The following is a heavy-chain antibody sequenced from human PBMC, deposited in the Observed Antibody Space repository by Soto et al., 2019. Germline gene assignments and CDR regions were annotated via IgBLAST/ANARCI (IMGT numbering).Heavy chain of an antibody. V-gene: IGHV4-31*03. CDR3: ARATGTLRSRNCDY. J-gene: IGHJ4*02. CDR1: GGSISSVGHY. CDR2: IYHTGST. D-gene: IGHD3-9*01. Sequence: PSETLSLTCTVSGGSISSVGHYCTWIRQPQGKGLEWIGSIYHTGSTYYSPSLRSRLTISVDTSKSQFSLRLNSVTAADTAVYYCARATGTLRSRNCDYWGQGTLVTVSS.